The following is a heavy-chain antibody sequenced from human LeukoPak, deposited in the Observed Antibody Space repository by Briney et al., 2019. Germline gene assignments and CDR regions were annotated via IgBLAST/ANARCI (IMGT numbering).Heavy chain of an antibody. CDR1: GYTFTSYY. D-gene: IGHD4-17*01. V-gene: IGHV1-46*01. CDR2: INPSGGST. J-gene: IGHJ3*02. CDR3: ARPLNYGDYETFDAFDI. Sequence: ASVKVSCKASGYTFTSYYMHWVRQAPGQGLEWMGIINPSGGSTSYAQEFQGRVTMTRDTSTSTVYMELSSLRSEDTAVYYCARPLNYGDYETFDAFDIWGQGTMVTVSS.